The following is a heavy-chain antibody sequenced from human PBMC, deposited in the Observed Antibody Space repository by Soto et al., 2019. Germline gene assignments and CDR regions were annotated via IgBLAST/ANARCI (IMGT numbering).Heavy chain of an antibody. V-gene: IGHV1-18*01. CDR1: GYTFTSYG. Sequence: ASVKVSCKASGYTFTSYGISWVRQAPGQGLEWMGWISAYNGSTNYAQKLQGRVTMTTDTSTSTAYKELRSLRSDDTAVYYCARDPWEYCSSTSCYLESAFDIWGQGTMVTVSS. CDR3: ARDPWEYCSSTSCYLESAFDI. D-gene: IGHD2-2*01. CDR2: ISAYNGST. J-gene: IGHJ3*02.